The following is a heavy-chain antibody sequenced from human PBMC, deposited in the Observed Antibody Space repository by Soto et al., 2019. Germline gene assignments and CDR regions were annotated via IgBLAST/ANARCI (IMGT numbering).Heavy chain of an antibody. CDR1: DGSLRDYY. J-gene: IGHJ5*02. CDR3: GRGRRTRNSVLVRENWFDP. D-gene: IGHD2-2*01. CDR2: INHGGST. V-gene: IGHV4-34*01. Sequence: PSETLSLTCAVYDGSLRDYYWSWIRQSPGKGLEWIGEINHGGSTNYNPTSKSGLTIVVDPSKNQSSLHRTSATPADTAVYYCGRGRRTRNSVLVRENWFDPWGQGALVTVSS.